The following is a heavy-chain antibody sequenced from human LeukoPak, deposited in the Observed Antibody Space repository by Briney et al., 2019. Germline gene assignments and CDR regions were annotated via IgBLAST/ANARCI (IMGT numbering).Heavy chain of an antibody. CDR3: ARVDRDGYNPGNY. CDR2: ISSSSSYI. CDR1: GFTFSSYS. Sequence: GGSLRLSCAASGFTFSSYSMNWVRQAPGKGLELVSSISSSSSYIYYADSVKGRFTISRDNAKNSLYLQMNSLRAEDTAVYYCARVDRDGYNPGNYWGQGTLVTVSS. D-gene: IGHD5-24*01. V-gene: IGHV3-21*01. J-gene: IGHJ4*02.